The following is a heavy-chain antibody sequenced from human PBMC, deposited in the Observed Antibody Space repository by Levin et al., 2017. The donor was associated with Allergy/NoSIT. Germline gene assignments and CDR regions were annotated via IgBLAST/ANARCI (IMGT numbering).Heavy chain of an antibody. J-gene: IGHJ3*02. CDR1: GGSISSSY. CDR2: IYYSGST. V-gene: IGHV4-59*01. Sequence: SQTLSLTCTVSGGSISSSYWSWIRQPPGKGLEWIGYIYYSGSTNYNPSLTSRVTISVDTSKNQFSLKLSSVTAADTAVYYCATEGKGAFDSWGQGTMVTVSS. D-gene: IGHD3-10*01. CDR3: ATEGKGAFDS.